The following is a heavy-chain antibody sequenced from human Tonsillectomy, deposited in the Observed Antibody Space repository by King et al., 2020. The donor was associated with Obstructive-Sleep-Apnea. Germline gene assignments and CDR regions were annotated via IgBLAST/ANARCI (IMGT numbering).Heavy chain of an antibody. CDR3: ASGGHRTQGGEEYYYYGMDV. Sequence: QLVQSGAEVKKPGASVKVSCKASGYTFTGYYMHWVRQAPGQGLEWMGWINPNSGGTNYAQKFQGRVTMTRDTSISTAYMALSRLRSDATAVYYCASGGHRTQGGEEYYYYGMDVWGQGTTVTVSS. J-gene: IGHJ6*02. D-gene: IGHD3-16*01. CDR1: GYTFTGYY. CDR2: INPNSGGT. V-gene: IGHV1-2*02.